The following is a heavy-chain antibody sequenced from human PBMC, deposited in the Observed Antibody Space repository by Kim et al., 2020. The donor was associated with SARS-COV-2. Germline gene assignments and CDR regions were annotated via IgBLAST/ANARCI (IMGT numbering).Heavy chain of an antibody. CDR2: ISSSGSTI. CDR3: SRGLKLLVYYYGMDV. Sequence: GGSLRLSCAASGFTFSDYYMSWIRQAPGKGLEWVSYISSSGSTIYYADSVKGRFTISRDNAKNSLYLQMNSLRAEDTAVYYCSRGLKLLVYYYGMDVWGQGTTVTVSS. D-gene: IGHD1-26*01. J-gene: IGHJ6*02. CDR1: GFTFSDYY. V-gene: IGHV3-11*04.